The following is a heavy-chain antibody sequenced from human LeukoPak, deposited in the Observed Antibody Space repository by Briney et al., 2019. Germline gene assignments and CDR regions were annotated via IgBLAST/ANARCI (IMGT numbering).Heavy chain of an antibody. V-gene: IGHV3-74*01. CDR3: ARGGYYGRSVGY. CDR2: INSDGSST. Sequence: PGGSLRLSCAASGFTFSSYWMHWVRQAPEKGLVWVSHINSDGSSTSYADSVKGRFTISRDNAKNTLYLQMNSLRAEDTAVYYCARGGYYGRSVGYWGQGTLVTVSS. J-gene: IGHJ4*02. CDR1: GFTFSSYW. D-gene: IGHD3-22*01.